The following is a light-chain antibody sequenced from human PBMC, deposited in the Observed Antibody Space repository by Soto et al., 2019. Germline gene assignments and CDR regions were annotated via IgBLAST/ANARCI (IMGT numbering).Light chain of an antibody. V-gene: IGKV1-5*01. CDR1: QSISSR. J-gene: IGKJ4*01. CDR3: QQYSSYSLT. CDR2: DAS. Sequence: DIQMTQSPSTLPASVGDRVTITCRASQSISSRLAWYQQKPGKAPKILIYDASNLESGVPSRFSGSGSGTEFTLTISSLQPDDFATYYCQQYSSYSLTFGGGTKVEIK.